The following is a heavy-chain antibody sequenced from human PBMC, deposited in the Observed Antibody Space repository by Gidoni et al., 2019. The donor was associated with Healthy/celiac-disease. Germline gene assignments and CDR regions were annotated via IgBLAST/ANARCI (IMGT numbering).Heavy chain of an antibody. V-gene: IGHV1-69*02. Sequence: QVQLVQSGAEVKKPGSAVKVSCTASGGTFSSYTIRWVRQAPGQGLEWMGRIIPILGIANYAQKFQGRVTITADKSTSTAYMELSSLRSEDTAVYYCARGSVGSGYDYDNYYGMDVWGQGTTVTVSS. J-gene: IGHJ6*02. CDR3: ARGSVGSGYDYDNYYGMDV. CDR2: IIPILGIA. CDR1: GGTFSSYT. D-gene: IGHD5-12*01.